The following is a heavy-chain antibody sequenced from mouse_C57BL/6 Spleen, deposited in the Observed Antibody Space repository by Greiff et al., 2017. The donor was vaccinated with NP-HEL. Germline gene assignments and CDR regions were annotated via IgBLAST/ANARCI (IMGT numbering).Heavy chain of an antibody. J-gene: IGHJ2*01. CDR1: GYSFTSYY. V-gene: IGHV1-66*01. CDR2: IYPGSGTT. CDR3: ARIGGSTMVGSYYGDY. D-gene: IGHD2-1*01. Sequence: VQLQQSGPELVKPGASVKISCKASGYSFTSYYIHWVKQRPGQGLEWIGWIYPGSGTTKYNEKFKGKATLTADTSSSTAYRRPSSLTSEDSAVYYGARIGGSTMVGSYYGDYWGQGTTLTVSA.